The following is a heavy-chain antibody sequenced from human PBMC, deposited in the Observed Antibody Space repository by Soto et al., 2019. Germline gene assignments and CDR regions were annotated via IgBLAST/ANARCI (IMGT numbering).Heavy chain of an antibody. J-gene: IGHJ6*02. CDR1: GYTFTSYA. Sequence: GASVKVSCKASGYTFTSYAMHWVRQAPGQRLEWMGWINAGNGNTKYSQKFQGRVTITRDTSASTAYMELSSLRSEDTAVYYCARELLWFGELSYYYYYYGMDVWGQGTKVTVSS. V-gene: IGHV1-3*01. D-gene: IGHD3-10*01. CDR3: ARELLWFGELSYYYYYYGMDV. CDR2: INAGNGNT.